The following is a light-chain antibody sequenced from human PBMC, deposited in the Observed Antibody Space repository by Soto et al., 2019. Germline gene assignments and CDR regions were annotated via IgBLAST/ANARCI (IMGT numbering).Light chain of an antibody. CDR1: SGSIASNH. Sequence: NFMLTQPHSVSESPGKTVTISCTRSSGSIASNHVQWYQQRPGSAPTTVIYKDNQRPSGVPDRFSGSIDSSSNSASLTISGLKTEDEADHYCQSYDSNNVLFGGRTKLTVL. J-gene: IGLJ2*01. CDR3: QSYDSNNVL. CDR2: KDN. V-gene: IGLV6-57*03.